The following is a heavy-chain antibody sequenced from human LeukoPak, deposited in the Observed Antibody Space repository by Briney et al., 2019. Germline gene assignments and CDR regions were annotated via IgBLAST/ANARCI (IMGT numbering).Heavy chain of an antibody. CDR3: ARERGWLHYYFDY. J-gene: IGHJ4*02. D-gene: IGHD5-24*01. CDR1: GGSISSGDYY. CDR2: IYYSGST. V-gene: IGHV4-30-4*01. Sequence: SQTLSLTCTVSGGSISSGDYYWSWLRQPPGKGLEWIGYIYYSGSTYYHPSLKSRVTISVDTSKNQFSLKLSSVTAADTAVYYCARERGWLHYYFDYWGQGTLVTVSS.